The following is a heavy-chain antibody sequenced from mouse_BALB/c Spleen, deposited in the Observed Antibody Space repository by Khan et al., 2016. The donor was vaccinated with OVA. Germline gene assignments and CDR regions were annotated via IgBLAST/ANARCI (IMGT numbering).Heavy chain of an antibody. CDR3: ARAARATFAY. V-gene: IGHV9-2-1*01. J-gene: IGHJ3*01. CDR2: INTETGEP. CDR1: GYTFTDFS. D-gene: IGHD3-1*01. Sequence: QIQLVQSGPELKKPGETVKISCKASGYTFTDFSMHWVKQAPGKDLKWMGWINTETGEPTYADDFKGRFAFSLETSATTAFLRINNLKDEDTATYFCARAARATFAYWGQGTLVTVSP.